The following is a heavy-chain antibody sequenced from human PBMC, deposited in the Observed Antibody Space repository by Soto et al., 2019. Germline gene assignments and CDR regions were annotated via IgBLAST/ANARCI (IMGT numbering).Heavy chain of an antibody. D-gene: IGHD6-19*01. CDR3: ARMYSSGSGWFHP. CDR1: GYSITAGGYY. V-gene: IGHV4-31*03. Sequence: SETLCLTCFVSGYSITAGGYYWSWIRHHPGKGLEWIGSFYSSGSIIYNPSLRSRVSISGDTSSNQFSMSLTSVTAADTARYYCARMYSSGSGWFHPWGQGTLVTLSS. CDR2: FYSSGSI. J-gene: IGHJ5*02.